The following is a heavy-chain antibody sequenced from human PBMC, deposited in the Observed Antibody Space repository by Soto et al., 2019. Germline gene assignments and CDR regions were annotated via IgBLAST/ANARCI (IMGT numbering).Heavy chain of an antibody. CDR1: GGSITRGGYY. CDR3: ARGAADYGNAFDI. D-gene: IGHD4-17*01. J-gene: IGHJ3*02. V-gene: IGHV4-31*03. Sequence: QVQLQESGPGLVKPSQTLSLTCTVSGGSITRGGYYWTWIRQFPGKGLEWLAHIYYSGNTYYNPSLKRRLSISQDTSTNQFSLSLTSVTAADTAVYYCARGAADYGNAFDIWGQGTLVTVSS. CDR2: IYYSGNT.